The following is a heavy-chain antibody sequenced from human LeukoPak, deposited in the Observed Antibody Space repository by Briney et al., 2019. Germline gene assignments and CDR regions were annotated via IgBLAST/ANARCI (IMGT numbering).Heavy chain of an antibody. CDR2: IRNDGSKD. Sequence: PGGSLRLSCAASGFTFRDFGMHWVRQAPGKGLEWVAFIRNDGSKDYYPDSVKGRFTISRDNSRSTLDLQMYSLRIEDTAVYYGVKGGSSSHNWFDPWGQGILVTVSS. J-gene: IGHJ5*02. CDR1: GFTFRDFG. V-gene: IGHV3-30*02. D-gene: IGHD3-16*01. CDR3: VKGGSSSHNWFDP.